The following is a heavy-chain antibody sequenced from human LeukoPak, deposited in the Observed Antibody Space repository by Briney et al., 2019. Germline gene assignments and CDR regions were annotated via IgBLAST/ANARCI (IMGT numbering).Heavy chain of an antibody. Sequence: GGSLRLSCAASGFTVSLYYMTWVRQAPGKGLEWVSVIYSGGPTYYAGSVKGRFTISRDNSKNTVYLQMNSLRGEDTAVYFCARGWVVATGGFDMWGQGTMVTVSS. CDR3: ARGWVVATGGFDM. CDR2: IYSGGPT. J-gene: IGHJ3*02. V-gene: IGHV3-53*01. CDR1: GFTVSLYY. D-gene: IGHD2-8*02.